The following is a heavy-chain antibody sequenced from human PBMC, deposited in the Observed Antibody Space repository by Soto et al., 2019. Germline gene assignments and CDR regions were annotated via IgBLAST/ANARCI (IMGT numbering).Heavy chain of an antibody. J-gene: IGHJ3*02. CDR2: MNANSGNT. CDR1: GYTFTSYD. D-gene: IGHD5-12*01. V-gene: IGHV1-8*01. Sequence: QVQLVQSGAEVKKPGASVKVSCKASGYTFTSYDINWVRQATGQGLEWMGWMNANSGNTGYAQKFQGRVTMTRNTSISTAYMELSSLRSDDTAVYYCARGRGDVGWLQCGAFDIWGQGTMVTVSS. CDR3: ARGRGDVGWLQCGAFDI.